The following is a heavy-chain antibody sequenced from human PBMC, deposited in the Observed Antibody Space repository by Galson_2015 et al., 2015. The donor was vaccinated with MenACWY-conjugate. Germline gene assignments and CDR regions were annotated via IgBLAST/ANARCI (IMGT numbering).Heavy chain of an antibody. V-gene: IGHV3-21*01. J-gene: IGHJ3*01. CDR1: GFTFSTYS. CDR2: ISRTGSYI. CDR3: ARTGGYRFGDAFDF. D-gene: IGHD2-15*01. Sequence: SLRLSCAASGFTFSTYSINWVRQAPGKGLEWVSSISRTGSYIYYADSVKGRFTISRDNARNSGYLQMNSLRAEDTAVYYCARTGGYRFGDAFDFWGQGTMVTVSS.